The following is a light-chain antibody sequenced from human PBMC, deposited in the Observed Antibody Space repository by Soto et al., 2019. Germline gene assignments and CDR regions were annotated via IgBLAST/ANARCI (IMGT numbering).Light chain of an antibody. Sequence: VLTQSTGRLSLSPCEGATLSFRASQSVTGTNLAWYQQRPGQAPRLLIYDAVRRATGIPDRFSGSGSGTDFTLTISRLEPEDFAVYYCHQYGSSLGTFGQGTKVDIK. CDR2: DAV. CDR1: QSVTGTN. CDR3: HQYGSSLGT. V-gene: IGKV3-20*01. J-gene: IGKJ2*01.